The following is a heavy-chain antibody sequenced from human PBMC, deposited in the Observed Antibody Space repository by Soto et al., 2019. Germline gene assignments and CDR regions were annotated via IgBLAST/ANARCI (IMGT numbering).Heavy chain of an antibody. Sequence: GASVKVSCKASGYTFTSYGISWVRQAPGQGLEWMGWISAYNGNTNYAQKLQGRVTMTTDTSTSTAYMELRSLRSDDTAVYYCARLGYCSSTSCYLVEETPTLPYYGMDVWGQGTTVTVSS. CDR1: GYTFTSYG. J-gene: IGHJ6*02. V-gene: IGHV1-18*01. CDR2: ISAYNGNT. CDR3: ARLGYCSSTSCYLVEETPTLPYYGMDV. D-gene: IGHD2-2*01.